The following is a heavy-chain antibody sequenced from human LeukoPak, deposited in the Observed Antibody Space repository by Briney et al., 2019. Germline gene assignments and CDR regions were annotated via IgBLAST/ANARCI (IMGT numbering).Heavy chain of an antibody. D-gene: IGHD3-22*01. CDR1: GFTFSSYA. V-gene: IGHV3-30*04. CDR3: AKGDSSGYYYQPDY. CDR2: ISYDGSNK. Sequence: GGSLGLSCAASGFTFSSYAMHWVRQAPGKGLEWVAVISYDGSNKYYADSVKGRFTISRDNSKNTLYLQMNSLRAEDTAVYYCAKGDSSGYYYQPDYWGQGTLVTVSS. J-gene: IGHJ4*02.